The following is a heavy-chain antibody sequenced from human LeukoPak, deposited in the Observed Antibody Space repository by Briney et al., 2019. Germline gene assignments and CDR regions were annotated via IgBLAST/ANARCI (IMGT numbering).Heavy chain of an antibody. J-gene: IGHJ6*02. V-gene: IGHV4-30-2*01. CDR1: GGSISSGGYY. CDR3: ARETWFGELNSDYYYYYGMDV. D-gene: IGHD3-10*01. CDR2: IYHSGST. Sequence: SQTLSLTCTVSGGSISSGGYYWSWIRQPPGKGLEWIGYIYHSGSTYYNPSLKSRVTISVDTSKNQFSLKLSSVTAADTAVYYCARETWFGELNSDYYYYYGMDVWGQGTTVTVSS.